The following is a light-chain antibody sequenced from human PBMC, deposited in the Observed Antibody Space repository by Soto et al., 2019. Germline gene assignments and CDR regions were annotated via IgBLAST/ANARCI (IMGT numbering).Light chain of an antibody. Sequence: QSALTQPASVSGSPGQSITIACTGTSSDVGAHNYVSWYQQHPGKGPKVMIYGVSVRPSGVSNRFSGSKSGNTASLTISGLQAEDEADYYCSSYRSDNTLVFGGGTKLTVL. CDR1: SSDVGAHNY. CDR2: GVS. J-gene: IGLJ2*01. CDR3: SSYRSDNTLV. V-gene: IGLV2-14*03.